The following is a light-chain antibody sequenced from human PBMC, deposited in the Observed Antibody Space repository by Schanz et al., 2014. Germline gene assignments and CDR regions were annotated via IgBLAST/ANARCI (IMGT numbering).Light chain of an antibody. CDR3: SSYAGSNNMV. J-gene: IGLJ2*01. CDR2: DVH. CDR1: SSDIGAHNY. V-gene: IGLV2-14*03. Sequence: QSVLTQPASVSGSPGQSITIFCTGTSSDIGAHNYVSWYQQHPGKAPKLIVYDVHDRPSGVSYRFSGSKSGYTASLTVSGLQAEDEADYYCSSYAGSNNMVFGGGTKLTVL.